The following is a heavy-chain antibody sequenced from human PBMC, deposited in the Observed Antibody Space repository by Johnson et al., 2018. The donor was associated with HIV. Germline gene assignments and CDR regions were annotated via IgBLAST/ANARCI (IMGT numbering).Heavy chain of an antibody. Sequence: VQLVESGGGVVQPGRSLRLSCAASGFTFSSYGLHWVRQAPGKGLEWVAFIRYDGSNKYYADSVKGRFTISRDNSKNALYLQMNSLRAEDTAVYYCAKALQGLGWGQGTMVTVSS. J-gene: IGHJ3*01. CDR2: IRYDGSNK. V-gene: IGHV3-30*02. D-gene: IGHD6-25*01. CDR1: GFTFSSYG. CDR3: AKALQGLG.